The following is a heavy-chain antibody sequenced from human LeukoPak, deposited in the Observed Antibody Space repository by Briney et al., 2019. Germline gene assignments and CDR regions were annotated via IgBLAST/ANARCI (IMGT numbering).Heavy chain of an antibody. CDR2: IYYSGST. Sequence: SETLSLTCTVSGGSISSYFWTWIGQPPGKGLEWIGYIYYSGSTNYNPSLKNRVTISVDTSKTQFSLELSSVTAADTAVYYCARRTGTTVWNDAFDIWGQGTTVTVSS. D-gene: IGHD1-7*01. J-gene: IGHJ3*02. CDR3: ARRTGTTVWNDAFDI. V-gene: IGHV4-59*08. CDR1: GGSISSYF.